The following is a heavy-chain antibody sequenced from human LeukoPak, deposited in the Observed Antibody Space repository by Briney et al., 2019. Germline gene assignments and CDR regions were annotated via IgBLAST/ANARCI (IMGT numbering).Heavy chain of an antibody. Sequence: ASVKVSCKASGGTFSSYAISWVRQAPGQGLEWMGGIIPIFGTANYAQKFQGRVTITADKSTSTAYMELSSLRSEDTAVYYCARDHSPRLKYYDSSGYPPYFDYWGQGTLVTVSS. CDR3: ARDHSPRLKYYDSSGYPPYFDY. J-gene: IGHJ4*02. D-gene: IGHD3-22*01. CDR2: IIPIFGTA. V-gene: IGHV1-69*06. CDR1: GGTFSSYA.